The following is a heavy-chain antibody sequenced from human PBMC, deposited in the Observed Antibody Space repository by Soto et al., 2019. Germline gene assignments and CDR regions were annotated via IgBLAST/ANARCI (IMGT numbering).Heavy chain of an antibody. D-gene: IGHD2-2*01. Sequence: ASVKVSCKASGYTFTSYGISWVRQAPGQGLEWMGWISAHNGNTNYAQKLQGRVTMTTDTSTSTAYMELRSLRSDDTAVYYCARVGYCSSTSCSRYYYYYYMDVWGKGTTVTVSS. CDR1: GYTFTSYG. CDR2: ISAHNGNT. J-gene: IGHJ6*03. V-gene: IGHV1-18*01. CDR3: ARVGYCSSTSCSRYYYYYYMDV.